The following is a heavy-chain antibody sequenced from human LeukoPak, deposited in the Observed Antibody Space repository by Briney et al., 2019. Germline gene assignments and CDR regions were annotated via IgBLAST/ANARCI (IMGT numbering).Heavy chain of an antibody. CDR2: IYSGGST. D-gene: IGHD3-22*01. CDR3: ARDGFYYDSSGPFDY. V-gene: IGHV3-53*01. J-gene: IGHJ4*02. CDR1: GFTVSSNY. Sequence: GGSLRLSCAASGFTVSSNYMSWVRQAPRKGLEWVSVIYSGGSTYYADSVKGRFTISRDNSKNTLYLQMNSLRAEDTAVYYCARDGFYYDSSGPFDYWGQGTLVTVSS.